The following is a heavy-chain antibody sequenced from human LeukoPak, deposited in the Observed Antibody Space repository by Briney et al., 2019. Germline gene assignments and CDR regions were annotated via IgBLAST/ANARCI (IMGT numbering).Heavy chain of an antibody. J-gene: IGHJ5*02. V-gene: IGHV3-74*01. CDR2: IDIDGNNT. Sequence: GGSLRLSCAASGFIFSSYWMHWVRQVPGKGLVWVSRIDIDGNNTRYADSVKGRFTISRDNAKNMLYLQMNSLRAEDTAVYYCVRGIAGLAWGQGTLVTVSS. CDR1: GFIFSSYW. D-gene: IGHD6-13*01. CDR3: VRGIAGLA.